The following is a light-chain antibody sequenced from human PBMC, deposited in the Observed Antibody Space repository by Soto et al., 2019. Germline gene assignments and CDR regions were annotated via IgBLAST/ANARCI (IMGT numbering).Light chain of an antibody. CDR1: QSVSSSY. J-gene: IGKJ1*01. V-gene: IGKV3-20*01. Sequence: EIVLTQSPGTLSLSPGERATLSCRASQSVSSSYLAWYQQKPGQAPRLLIYGASSRATGIPDRFSGSGSGTDFTITISRLEPEDFAVYYCQQYGSSPWTFGHGTKGEIK. CDR3: QQYGSSPWT. CDR2: GAS.